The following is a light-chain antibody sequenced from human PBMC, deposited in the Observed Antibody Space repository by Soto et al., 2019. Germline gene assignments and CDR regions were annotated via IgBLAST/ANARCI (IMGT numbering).Light chain of an antibody. CDR2: ENN. CDR3: QSYDSSLSGYV. Sequence: QSVLTQPPSVSEAPGQRVTISCTGSSSNIGAGYEAHWYQQVPGTAPNLLIYENNNRPSGVPDRFSGSKSGTSASLAITGLQAEDEAEYYCQSYDSSLSGYVFGTGTKVTVL. J-gene: IGLJ1*01. CDR1: SSNIGAGYE. V-gene: IGLV1-40*01.